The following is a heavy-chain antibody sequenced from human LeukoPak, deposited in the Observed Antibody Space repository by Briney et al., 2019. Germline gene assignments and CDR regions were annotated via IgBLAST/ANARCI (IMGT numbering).Heavy chain of an antibody. D-gene: IGHD5-24*01. CDR3: AREMATRDYYFDY. Sequence: GRSLRLSCAASGFTFSSYWMSWVRQAPGKGLEWVANIKQDGSEKYYVDSVKGRFTISRDNAKNSLYLQMNSLRAEDTAVYYCAREMATRDYYFDYWGQGTLVTVSS. V-gene: IGHV3-7*01. CDR1: GFTFSSYW. J-gene: IGHJ4*02. CDR2: IKQDGSEK.